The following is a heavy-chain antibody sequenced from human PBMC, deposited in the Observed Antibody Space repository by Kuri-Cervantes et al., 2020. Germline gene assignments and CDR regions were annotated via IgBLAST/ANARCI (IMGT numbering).Heavy chain of an antibody. CDR1: GGSISSSSYY. D-gene: IGHD3-22*01. V-gene: IGHV4-39*01. CDR2: IYSSGST. J-gene: IGHJ4*02. CDR3: ARSSYYYDSSGPNHFDY. Sequence: SETLSLTCTVSGGSISSSSYYWGWIRQPPGKGLEWIGSIYSSGSTYYNPSLKSRVTISVNTSKNQFSLKLSSVTAADTAVYYCARSSYYYDSSGPNHFDYWGQGTLVTVSS.